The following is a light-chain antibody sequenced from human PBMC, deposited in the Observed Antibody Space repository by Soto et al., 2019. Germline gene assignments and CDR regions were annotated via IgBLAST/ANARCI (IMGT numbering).Light chain of an antibody. J-gene: IGKJ4*01. Sequence: ESVLTQSPGTLSLSPGERATLSCRASQSVITYLACYQQKPGQAPRLLIYGASSRATGIPDRFSGSGSGTDFTLTISRLEPEDVAVYYCQQYGSTPLTFGGGTKVEIK. CDR3: QQYGSTPLT. CDR1: QSVITY. V-gene: IGKV3-20*01. CDR2: GAS.